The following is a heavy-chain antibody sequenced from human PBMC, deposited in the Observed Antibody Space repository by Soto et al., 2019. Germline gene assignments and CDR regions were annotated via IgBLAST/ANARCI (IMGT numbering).Heavy chain of an antibody. J-gene: IGHJ4*02. CDR2: ISYSGST. CDR3: TRAPLGIIVAPDF. V-gene: IGHV4-39*01. Sequence: SETLSLTCTVSGGSISSDSYYWGWIRQSPEKGLEWIASISYSGSTYYNPTLKSRLIISVDTSKSQFSLKLSSVTAADTAVYYCTRAPLGIIVAPDFWGQGTLVTVS. D-gene: IGHD2-21*01. CDR1: GGSISSDSYY.